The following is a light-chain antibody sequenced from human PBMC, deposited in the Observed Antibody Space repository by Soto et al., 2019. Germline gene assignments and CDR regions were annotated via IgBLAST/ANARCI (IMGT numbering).Light chain of an antibody. CDR2: AAS. CDR1: QSIGGY. V-gene: IGKV1-39*01. J-gene: IGKJ5*01. Sequence: IQMTQSPSSLSAYVGDRVTITCRASQSIGGYLTWYQQLPGKAPKLLIFAASGLQSGVPSRFSGSGSGTDFTLTISSLQPEDFATYYCQQSYSSPITFGQGTRLEI. CDR3: QQSYSSPIT.